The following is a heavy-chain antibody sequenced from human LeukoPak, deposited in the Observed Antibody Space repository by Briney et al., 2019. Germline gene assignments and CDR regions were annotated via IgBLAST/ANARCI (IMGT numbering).Heavy chain of an antibody. Sequence: ASVKVSCKDSGYTFTGYYMHWVRQAPGQGLEWMGWINPNSGGTNYAQKFQGRVTMTRDTSISTAYMELSRLRSDDTAVYYCARGGCSSSWYLIYPWGQGTLVTVSS. CDR3: ARGGCSSSWYLIYP. CDR1: GYTFTGYY. V-gene: IGHV1-2*02. D-gene: IGHD6-13*01. CDR2: INPNSGGT. J-gene: IGHJ5*02.